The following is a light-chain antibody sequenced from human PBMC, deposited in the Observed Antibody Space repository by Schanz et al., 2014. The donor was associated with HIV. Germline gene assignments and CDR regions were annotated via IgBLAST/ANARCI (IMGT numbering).Light chain of an antibody. Sequence: EIVLTQSPGTLSVSPGERATLSCSASQSINSNFLGWYQQKLGQAPRLLIYGASSRATGIPDRFSGSGSGTDFTLTISRLEPEDFAVYYCQQYNSWPPYTFGQGTKLEIK. J-gene: IGKJ2*01. V-gene: IGKV3-20*01. CDR3: QQYNSWPPYT. CDR1: QSINSNF. CDR2: GAS.